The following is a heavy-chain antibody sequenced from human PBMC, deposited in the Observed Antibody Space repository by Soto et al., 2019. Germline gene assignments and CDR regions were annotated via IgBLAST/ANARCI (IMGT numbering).Heavy chain of an antibody. CDR1: DGSISNYY. Sequence: ETLSLTCTVSDGSISNYYWSWIRQPPGKGLEWIGFIYYSGYTDYNPSLKSRVTISVDTAKNQFSLRLTSVSAADTAVYYCARGSLEVAAGTLDSWGQGSLVTVS. J-gene: IGHJ4*02. V-gene: IGHV4-59*01. CDR3: ARGSLEVAAGTLDS. D-gene: IGHD6-13*01. CDR2: IYYSGYT.